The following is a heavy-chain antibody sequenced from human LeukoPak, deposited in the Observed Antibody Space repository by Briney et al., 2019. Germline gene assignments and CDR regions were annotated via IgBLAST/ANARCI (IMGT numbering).Heavy chain of an antibody. CDR2: ISSSSSYI. Sequence: GGSLRLSCAASGFTFSSYSMNWVRQAPGKGLEWVSSISSSSSYIYCADSVKGRFTISRDNAKNSLYLQMNSLRAEDTAVYYCARDLHSSSWYNDYWGQGTLVTVSS. D-gene: IGHD6-13*01. V-gene: IGHV3-21*01. CDR1: GFTFSSYS. J-gene: IGHJ4*02. CDR3: ARDLHSSSWYNDY.